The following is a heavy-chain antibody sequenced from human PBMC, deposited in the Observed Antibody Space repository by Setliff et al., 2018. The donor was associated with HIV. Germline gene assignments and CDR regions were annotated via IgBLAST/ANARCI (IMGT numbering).Heavy chain of an antibody. D-gene: IGHD6-25*01. J-gene: IGHJ4*02. Sequence: KPSETLSLTCAVYGGSFSDYYWSWIRQPPGKGLEWIGEINHSGSTNYNPSLKSRVTISVDTSKNQFSLKLNSVTAADTAVYYCARGVSAAPDYFDYWGQGTLVTVSS. CDR1: GGSFSDYY. CDR3: ARGVSAAPDYFDY. CDR2: INHSGST. V-gene: IGHV4-34*01.